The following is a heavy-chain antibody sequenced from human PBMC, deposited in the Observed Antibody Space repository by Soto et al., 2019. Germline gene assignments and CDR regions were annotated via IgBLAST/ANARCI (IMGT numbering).Heavy chain of an antibody. V-gene: IGHV3-74*01. CDR3: ARVRSASSYPFGGDGMDV. CDR1: GFTFSSDW. J-gene: IGHJ6*02. D-gene: IGHD3-16*01. Sequence: GGSLRLSCAASGFTFSSDWMHWVRQAPGKGLVWVSRINTDGSDTSYADSVKGRFTISRENAKNSLYLQMNSLRAGDTAVYYCARVRSASSYPFGGDGMDVWGQGTTVTVSS. CDR2: INTDGSDT.